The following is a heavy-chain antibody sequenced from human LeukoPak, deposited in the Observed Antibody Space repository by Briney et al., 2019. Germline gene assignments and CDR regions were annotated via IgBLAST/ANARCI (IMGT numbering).Heavy chain of an antibody. Sequence: PGGSLRLSCAASGFTFSSYSMNWVRQAPGKGLEWVSSISSSSSYIYYADSVKGRFTISRDNAKNSLYLQMNSLRAEDTAAYYCARDGYYDFWSGYSIHYYYGMDVWGQGTTVTVSS. D-gene: IGHD3-3*01. CDR2: ISSSSSYI. CDR1: GFTFSSYS. CDR3: ARDGYYDFWSGYSIHYYYGMDV. J-gene: IGHJ6*02. V-gene: IGHV3-21*01.